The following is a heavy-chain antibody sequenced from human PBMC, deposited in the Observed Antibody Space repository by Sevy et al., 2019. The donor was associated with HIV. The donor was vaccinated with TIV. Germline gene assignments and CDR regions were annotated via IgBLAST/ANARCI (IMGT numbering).Heavy chain of an antibody. CDR2: NHFGGRT. CDR1: GGSMTSYY. CDR3: ARVITMEGDAFDI. Sequence: SETLSLTCSVSGGSMTSYYWSWIRQPPGKGLEWIGHNHFGGRTQYNPSLKSRVTISLDSSKHQFSLEVNSVIAADTAVYYCARVITMEGDAFDIWGQGTMVTVSS. V-gene: IGHV4-59*01. D-gene: IGHD3-10*01. J-gene: IGHJ3*02.